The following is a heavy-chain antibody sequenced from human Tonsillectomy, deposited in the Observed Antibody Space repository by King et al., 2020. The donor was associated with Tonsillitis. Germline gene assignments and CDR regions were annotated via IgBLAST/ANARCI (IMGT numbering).Heavy chain of an antibody. CDR1: GGSISSYY. Sequence: QVQLQESGPGLLKPSETLSLTCTVSGGSISSYYWSWIRQPPGKGLEWIGYIYYSGSPNYNPSLKSRVTISVDTSNNQFSLKLSSVTAADTAVYYCARYGQLRGAFDVWGQGTMVTVSS. D-gene: IGHD5-24*01. CDR3: ARYGQLRGAFDV. J-gene: IGHJ3*01. V-gene: IGHV4-59*08. CDR2: IYYSGSP.